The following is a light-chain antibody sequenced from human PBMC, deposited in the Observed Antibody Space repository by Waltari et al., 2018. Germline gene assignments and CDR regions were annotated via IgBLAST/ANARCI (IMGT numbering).Light chain of an antibody. V-gene: IGKV3-20*01. CDR2: RAS. CDR1: QSVGSSS. J-gene: IGKJ1*01. Sequence: DIVLTQSPGTASLSPGERVTLSCRASQSVGSSSLAWYQQKPGQAPRRVIDRASRRATGIPDRFSGSGSGTDFSLTISRLEPEDFAVYYCQQHGTLPATFGQGTKVEIK. CDR3: QQHGTLPAT.